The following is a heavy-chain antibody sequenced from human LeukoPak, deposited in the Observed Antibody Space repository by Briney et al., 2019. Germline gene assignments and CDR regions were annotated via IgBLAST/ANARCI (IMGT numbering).Heavy chain of an antibody. CDR2: INPSGGST. CDR3: ARASILRYFDWCYDY. CDR1: GYTFTSYY. J-gene: IGHJ4*02. V-gene: IGHV1-46*01. D-gene: IGHD3-9*01. Sequence: GASVKVSCKASGYTFTSYYMHWVRQAPGQGLEWMGIINPSGGSTSYAQKFQGRVTITRDTSASTAYMELSSLRSEDTAVYYCARASILRYFDWCYDYWGQGTLVTVSS.